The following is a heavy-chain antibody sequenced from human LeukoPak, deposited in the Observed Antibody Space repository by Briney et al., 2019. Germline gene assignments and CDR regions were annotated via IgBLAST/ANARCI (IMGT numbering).Heavy chain of an antibody. V-gene: IGHV4-59*12. J-gene: IGHJ3*02. CDR1: GGSIRRYY. Sequence: PSETLSLTCTVSGGSIRRYYWTWIRQPRGKALEWIGCFYHSESTNYNPSHKSRVTISLDKSKNQVSLKLNSVTAADTAVYYCARALGAFDIWGQGTMVTVSS. CDR2: FYHSEST. CDR3: ARALGAFDI.